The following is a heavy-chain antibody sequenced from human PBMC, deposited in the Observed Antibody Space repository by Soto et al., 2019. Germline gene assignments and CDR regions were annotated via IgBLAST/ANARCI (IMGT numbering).Heavy chain of an antibody. D-gene: IGHD3-16*01. CDR1: GFTVCSYS. Sequence: HGGPPRICCAACGFTVCSYSMDGVRQEPGKGLEWVSLVSATAGTTYYTDSVKGRFTISRDNSRNTVYLQMNSLRADDTAVYYCAKDRLAGGFDYWGQGTLVTVSS. CDR2: VSATAGTT. CDR3: AKDRLAGGFDY. J-gene: IGHJ4*02. V-gene: IGHV3-23*01.